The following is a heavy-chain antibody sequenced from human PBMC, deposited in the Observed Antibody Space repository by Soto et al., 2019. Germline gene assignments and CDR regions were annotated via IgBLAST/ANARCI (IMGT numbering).Heavy chain of an antibody. CDR1: GYSFTSYW. CDR2: IYPGDSDT. D-gene: IGHD2-2*01. Sequence: GESLKISCKGSGYSFTSYWIGWVRQMPGKGLEWMGIIYPGDSDTRYSPSFQGQVTISADKSISTAYLQLSSLKASDTAMYYCARLRAEFFITTSCYRRPDYHYYVMAFRAQRSTVLVSS. V-gene: IGHV5-51*01. CDR3: ARLRAEFFITTSCYRRPDYHYYVMAF. J-gene: IGHJ6*02.